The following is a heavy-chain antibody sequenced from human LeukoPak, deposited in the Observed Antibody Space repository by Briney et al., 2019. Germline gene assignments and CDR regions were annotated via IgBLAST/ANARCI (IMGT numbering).Heavy chain of an antibody. CDR3: AKAPSWSGSGSYYNR. Sequence: PGGSLRLSCAASGFTFSSYGMHWVRQAPGRGLEWVAVISYDGSNKYYADSVKGRFTISRDNSKNTLYLQMNSLRAEDTAVYYCAKAPSWSGSGSYYNRWGQGTLVTVSS. J-gene: IGHJ5*02. CDR2: ISYDGSNK. V-gene: IGHV3-30*18. CDR1: GFTFSSYG. D-gene: IGHD3-10*01.